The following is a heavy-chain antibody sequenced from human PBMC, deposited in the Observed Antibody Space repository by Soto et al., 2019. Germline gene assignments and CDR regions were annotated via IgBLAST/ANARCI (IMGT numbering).Heavy chain of an antibody. Sequence: PGESLKISCKGSGYSFTSYWIGWVRQMPGKGLEWMGIIYPGDSDTRYSPSFQGQVTISADKSISTAYLQWSSLKASDTAMYYCASGRLAARRWRGYGMDVWGRGTTVTVSS. J-gene: IGHJ6*02. CDR1: GYSFTSYW. D-gene: IGHD6-6*01. CDR2: IYPGDSDT. V-gene: IGHV5-51*01. CDR3: ASGRLAARRWRGYGMDV.